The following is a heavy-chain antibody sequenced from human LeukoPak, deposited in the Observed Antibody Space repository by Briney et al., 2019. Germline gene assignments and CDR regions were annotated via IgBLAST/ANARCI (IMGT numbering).Heavy chain of an antibody. D-gene: IGHD4-17*01. CDR1: GGSISSSSSY. Sequence: SETLSLTCSVSGGSISSSSSYWGWIRQPPGKGLEWIGSIYYSGSSFDNPALKSRVTISVDTSKNQFSLNLMSVTAADTAVYYCTRDTGTTGEVKFDPWGQGTLVTVSS. CDR3: TRDTGTTGEVKFDP. CDR2: IYYSGSS. V-gene: IGHV4-39*07. J-gene: IGHJ5*02.